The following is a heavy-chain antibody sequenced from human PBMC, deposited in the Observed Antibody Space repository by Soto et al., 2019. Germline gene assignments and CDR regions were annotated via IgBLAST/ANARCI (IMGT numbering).Heavy chain of an antibody. J-gene: IGHJ4*02. D-gene: IGHD5-18*01. CDR2: ISAYNGNT. V-gene: IGHV1-18*01. Sequence: QVQLVQSGAEVKKPGASVKVSCKASGYTFTSYGISWVRQAPGQGLEWMGWISAYNGNTNYAQKLQGRVTMTTDASTSTAYMELRSLRSDDTAVYYCARVLPREYSYGTYEFDYWGQGTLVTVSS. CDR1: GYTFTSYG. CDR3: ARVLPREYSYGTYEFDY.